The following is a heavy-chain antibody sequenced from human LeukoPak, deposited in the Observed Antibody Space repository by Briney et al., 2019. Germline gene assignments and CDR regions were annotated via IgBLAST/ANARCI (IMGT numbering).Heavy chain of an antibody. CDR1: GYTFTTYA. J-gene: IGHJ4*02. V-gene: IGHV1-3*01. D-gene: IGHD1-26*01. Sequence: GASVKVSCKTSGYTFTTYAFHWVRQAPGQRLEWMGSINAGNGNTKFSQNLQGRVTIARDTSASTAYMELRSLRSDDTAVYYCARDEWELLDYFDYWGQGTLVTVSS. CDR2: INAGNGNT. CDR3: ARDEWELLDYFDY.